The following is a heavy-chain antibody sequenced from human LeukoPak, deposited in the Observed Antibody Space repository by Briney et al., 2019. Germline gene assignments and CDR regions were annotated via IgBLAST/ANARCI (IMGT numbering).Heavy chain of an antibody. CDR3: ASEAGIAAAGTYYYYMDV. J-gene: IGHJ6*03. CDR1: GYTFTSYY. D-gene: IGHD6-13*01. Sequence: ASVKVSCKASGYTFTSYYMHWVRQAPGQGLEWMGIINPSGGSTSYAQKFQGRVTMTRDTSTSTVYMELSSLRSEDTAVYYCASEAGIAAAGTYYYYMDVWGTGTTVTVSS. V-gene: IGHV1-46*01. CDR2: INPSGGST.